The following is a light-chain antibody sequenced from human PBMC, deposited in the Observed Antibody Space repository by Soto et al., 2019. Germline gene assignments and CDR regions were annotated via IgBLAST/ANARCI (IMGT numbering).Light chain of an antibody. CDR1: SSNIGAGYA. V-gene: IGLV1-40*01. J-gene: IGLJ1*01. CDR2: GNN. CDR3: QSYDSRLSSYV. Sequence: QSVLTQPPSVSGAPGQRATISCTGSSSNIGAGYAVHWYQQLPGTAPKLLIHGNNNRPSGVPDRFSGSKSDTSASLAITGLQADDEADYYCQSYDSRLSSYVFGTGTKVTVL.